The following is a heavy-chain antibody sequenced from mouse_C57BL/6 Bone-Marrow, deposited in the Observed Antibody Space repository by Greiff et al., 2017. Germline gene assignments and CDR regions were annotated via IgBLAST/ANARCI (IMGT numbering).Heavy chain of an antibody. CDR1: GFTFSSYG. J-gene: IGHJ2*01. V-gene: IGHV5-6*01. D-gene: IGHD2-3*01. CDR2: ISSGGSYT. CDR3: ARHEGMVTTFAY. Sequence: EVKLMESGGDLVKPGGSLKLSCAASGFTFSSYGMSWVRQTPDQRLEWVATISSGGSYTYYPDSVKGRVTISRDNAKNTLYLQVSSLTSEDTAVXYCARHEGMVTTFAYWGQGTTLTVSS.